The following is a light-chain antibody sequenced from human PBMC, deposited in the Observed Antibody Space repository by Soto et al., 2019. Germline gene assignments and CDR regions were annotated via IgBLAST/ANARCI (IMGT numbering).Light chain of an antibody. CDR2: NNN. V-gene: IGLV1-44*01. J-gene: IGLJ3*02. CDR1: SSNIGSTT. Sequence: QSVLTQPPSASGTPGQRVTIACSGSSSNIGSTTVKWYQQLPGTAPKLLIYNNNQRPSGVPDRFSGSKSGTSASLAISGLQSEDEADYYCAAWYDSLNGVVFGGGTKLPVL. CDR3: AAWYDSLNGVV.